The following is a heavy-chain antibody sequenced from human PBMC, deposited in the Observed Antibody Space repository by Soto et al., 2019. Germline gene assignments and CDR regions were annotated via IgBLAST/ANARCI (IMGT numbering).Heavy chain of an antibody. V-gene: IGHV3-30*03. CDR1: GFDFTSYG. J-gene: IGHJ5*02. Sequence: QVQLVQSGGGVVQPGGSLRLSCAASGFDFTSYGFHWVRQAPGKGLEWVALISSDGSDTYYADSVKGRITVSSDNSRNTLYLQMGSLRPEDTAVYYCARDRRDGYNWSDHWGQGTLVAVSP. CDR3: ARDRRDGYNWSDH. D-gene: IGHD5-12*01. CDR2: ISSDGSDT.